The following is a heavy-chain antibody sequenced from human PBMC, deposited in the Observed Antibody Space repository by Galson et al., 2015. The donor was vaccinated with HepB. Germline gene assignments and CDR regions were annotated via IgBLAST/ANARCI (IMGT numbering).Heavy chain of an antibody. Sequence: KVSCKASGYSFRNYWIGWVRQMPGKGLECMGIIHPGDSETRYSPSFQGQVTLSADKSTNTAYLQWSSLKASDTAMYYCARLGHEGYHYYGMDVWGQGTTVTVSS. V-gene: IGHV5-51*01. CDR2: IHPGDSET. D-gene: IGHD2-2*01. CDR1: GYSFRNYW. CDR3: ARLGHEGYHYYGMDV. J-gene: IGHJ6*02.